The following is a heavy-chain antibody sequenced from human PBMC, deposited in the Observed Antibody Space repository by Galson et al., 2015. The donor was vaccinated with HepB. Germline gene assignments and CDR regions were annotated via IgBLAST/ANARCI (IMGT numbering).Heavy chain of an antibody. CDR1: GFTFDDYA. CDR3: ARSSLEIYGMGV. Sequence: SLRLSCAASGFTFDDYAMHWVRQAPGKGLEWVSGISWNSGSIGYADSVKGRFTISRDNAKNSLYLQMNSLRAEDTAVYYCARSSLEIYGMGVWGQGTTVTVSS. J-gene: IGHJ6*02. V-gene: IGHV3-9*01. D-gene: IGHD5-24*01. CDR2: ISWNSGSI.